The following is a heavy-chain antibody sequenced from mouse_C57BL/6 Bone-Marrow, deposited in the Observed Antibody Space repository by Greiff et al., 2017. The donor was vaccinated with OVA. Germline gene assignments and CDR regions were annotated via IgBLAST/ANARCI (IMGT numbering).Heavy chain of an antibody. V-gene: IGHV2-9-1*01. D-gene: IGHD1-1*01. J-gene: IGHJ4*01. Sequence: QVKLMESGPGLVAPSQSLSITCTVSGFSLTSYAISWVRQPPGKGLEWLGVIWTGGGTNYNSALKSRLSISKDNSKSQVFLKMNSLQTDDTARYYCARPYYGSSYDYAMDYWGQGTSVTVSS. CDR3: ARPYYGSSYDYAMDY. CDR1: GFSLTSYA. CDR2: IWTGGGT.